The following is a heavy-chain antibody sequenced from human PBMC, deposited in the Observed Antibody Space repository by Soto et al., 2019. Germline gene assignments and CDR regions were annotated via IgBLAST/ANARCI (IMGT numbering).Heavy chain of an antibody. D-gene: IGHD2-8*01. CDR1: GGSISSGSYY. CDR2: IYYSGST. V-gene: IGHV4-39*01. Sequence: SETLSLTCTVSGGSISSGSYYWGWIRQPPGKGLEWIASIYYSGSTYYNPSLKSRVTIFVDTSKNQFSLKLNSVTAAVTAVYYCYINGFWGQGTLVTVFS. CDR3: YINGF. J-gene: IGHJ1*01.